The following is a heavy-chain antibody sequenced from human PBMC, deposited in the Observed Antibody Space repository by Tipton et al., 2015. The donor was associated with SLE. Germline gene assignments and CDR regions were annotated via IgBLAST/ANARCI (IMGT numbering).Heavy chain of an antibody. CDR1: GFTFSNAW. CDR2: IKSKTDGGTT. CDR3: AGNKYSSDPWYFDL. V-gene: IGHV3-15*05. Sequence: GSLRLSCAASGFTFSNAWMSWVRQAPGKGLEWVVRIKSKTDGGTTDYAAPVKGRFTISVDTSKNQFSLKLSSVTAADTAVYYCAGNKYSSDPWYFDLWGRGTLVTVSS. J-gene: IGHJ2*01. D-gene: IGHD6-19*01.